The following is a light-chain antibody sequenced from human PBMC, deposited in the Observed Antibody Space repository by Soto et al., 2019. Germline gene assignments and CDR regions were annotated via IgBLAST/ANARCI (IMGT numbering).Light chain of an antibody. CDR1: QIIPTGF. Sequence: PGERATLSCRARQIIPTGFLAWFQQKSGQAPRLLIYGASTRATGIPDRITGSGSGTDFTLTISRLEPEDFAVYYCQQYDTSPVTFGQGTKLEI. CDR2: GAS. V-gene: IGKV3-20*01. J-gene: IGKJ2*01. CDR3: QQYDTSPVT.